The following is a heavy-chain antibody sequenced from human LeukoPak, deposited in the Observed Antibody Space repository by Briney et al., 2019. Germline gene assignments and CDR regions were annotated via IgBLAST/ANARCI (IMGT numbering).Heavy chain of an antibody. Sequence: GESLKISCKGSGYSFTSYWIGWVRQMPGKGLEWMGIIYPGDSDTRYSPSFQGQVTISADKSISTAYLQWSSLKASDTAVYYCARREAARRLKGAFDIWGQGTMVTVSS. V-gene: IGHV5-51*01. J-gene: IGHJ3*02. CDR3: ARREAARRLKGAFDI. CDR1: GYSFTSYW. CDR2: IYPGDSDT. D-gene: IGHD6-6*01.